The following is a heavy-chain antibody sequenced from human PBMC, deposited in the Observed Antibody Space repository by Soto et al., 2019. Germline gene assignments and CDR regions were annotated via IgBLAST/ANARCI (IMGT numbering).Heavy chain of an antibody. V-gene: IGHV2-70*01. CDR1: GFSLSTSGMC. Sequence: EAGPTVGNPTRARTLTCTFSGFSLSTSGMCVSWIRQPPGKALEWLALIDWDDDKYYSTSLKTRLTISKDTSKNQVVLTMTNMDPVDTATYYCARSGPAGXSSSWYPGGYYDDGMDVWGQGTTVTVSS. CDR3: ARSGPAGXSSSWYPGGYYDDGMDV. D-gene: IGHD6-13*01. CDR2: IDWDDDK. J-gene: IGHJ6*02.